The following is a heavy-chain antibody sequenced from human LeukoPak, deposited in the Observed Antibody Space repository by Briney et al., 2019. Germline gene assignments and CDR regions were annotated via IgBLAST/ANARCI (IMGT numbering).Heavy chain of an antibody. J-gene: IGHJ5*02. Sequence: SETLSLTCAVYGGSFSGYYWSWIRQPPGKGLEWIGEINHGGSTNYNPSLKSRVTISVDTSKNQFPLKLTSVTAADTAVYYCARGMAVAGRGNWFDPWGQGTLVTVSS. CDR2: INHGGST. D-gene: IGHD6-19*01. V-gene: IGHV4-34*01. CDR3: ARGMAVAGRGNWFDP. CDR1: GGSFSGYY.